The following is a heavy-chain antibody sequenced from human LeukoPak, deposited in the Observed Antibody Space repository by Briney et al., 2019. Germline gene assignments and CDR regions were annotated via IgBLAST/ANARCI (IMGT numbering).Heavy chain of an antibody. J-gene: IGHJ5*02. CDR3: AREGRIGYNKDYDA. D-gene: IGHD5-24*01. CDR1: GYTFTGYY. Sequence: ASVKVSCKASGYTFTGYYMHWVRQAPGQGLEWMGWIKPNSGGTDYAQKFQGRVTITRDTSINTAYMELSGLTSDDTAVYYCAREGRIGYNKDYDAWGQGTLVTVSS. V-gene: IGHV1-2*02. CDR2: IKPNSGGT.